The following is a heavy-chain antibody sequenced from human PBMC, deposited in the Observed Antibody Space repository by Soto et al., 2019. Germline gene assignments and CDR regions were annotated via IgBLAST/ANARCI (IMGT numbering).Heavy chain of an antibody. CDR2: IWYDGSEK. CDR3: ARWSDNKVVDP. J-gene: IGHJ5*02. V-gene: IGHV3-33*01. D-gene: IGHD1-1*01. Sequence: QVQLVESGGGVVQPGRSLRLSCEASGFTFRSHGMHWVRQAPGKGLEWLAVIWYDGSEKYYADSVKGRFTFSRDNSKNPLYLQMNSLTVEDTAVYYCARWSDNKVVDPWGQGTVVTVS. CDR1: GFTFRSHG.